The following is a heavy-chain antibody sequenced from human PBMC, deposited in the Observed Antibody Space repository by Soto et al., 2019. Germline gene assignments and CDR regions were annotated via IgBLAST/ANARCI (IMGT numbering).Heavy chain of an antibody. J-gene: IGHJ4*02. V-gene: IGHV3-30*18. Sequence: GGSLRLSCAASGFTFSSYGMHWVRQAPGKGLEWVAVISYDGSNKYYADSVKGRFTISRDNSKNTLYLQMNSLRAEDTAVYYCAKDGVVRMATIRKNLYYFDYWGQGTLVTVSS. CDR1: GFTFSSYG. D-gene: IGHD5-12*01. CDR2: ISYDGSNK. CDR3: AKDGVVRMATIRKNLYYFDY.